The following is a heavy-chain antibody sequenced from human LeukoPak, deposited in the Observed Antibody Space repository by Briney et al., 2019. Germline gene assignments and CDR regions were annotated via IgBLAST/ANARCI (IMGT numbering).Heavy chain of an antibody. V-gene: IGHV3-30*02. D-gene: IGHD3-10*01. CDR3: LRGVRRDY. Sequence: GGSLRLSCAASGFTFSSYAMSWVRQAPGKGLEWVAFIRHDASSQYYADSVKGRFTISRDNSKNTLYLQMNSLRVEDTAVYYCLRGVRRDYWGQGTLVTVSS. CDR2: IRHDASSQ. J-gene: IGHJ4*02. CDR1: GFTFSSYA.